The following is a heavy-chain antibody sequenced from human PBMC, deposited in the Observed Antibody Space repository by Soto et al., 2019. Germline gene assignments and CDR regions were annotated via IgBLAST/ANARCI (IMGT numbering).Heavy chain of an antibody. Sequence: ASVKVSCKASGYTFTGYYMHWVRQARGQGLEWMGWINPNSGGTNYAQKFQGRVTMTRDTSISTAYMELSRLRSDDTAVYYCARDLEYYYDSSGHGSDYWGQGTLVTVSS. V-gene: IGHV1-2*02. CDR1: GYTFTGYY. CDR2: INPNSGGT. CDR3: ARDLEYYYDSSGHGSDY. D-gene: IGHD3-22*01. J-gene: IGHJ4*02.